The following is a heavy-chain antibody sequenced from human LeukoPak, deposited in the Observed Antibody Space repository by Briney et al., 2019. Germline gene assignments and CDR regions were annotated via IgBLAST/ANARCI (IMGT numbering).Heavy chain of an antibody. CDR1: GFPFSSYG. CDR2: IRYDGSNK. D-gene: IGHD3-10*01. CDR3: AKGAILWFGELENEDFDY. Sequence: GGSLILSCAASGFPFSSYGMHWVRPAPGKGLAWVACIRYDGSNKYYADSVKGRFTISRDNSKNTLYLQTNSLRAEDTAVYYCAKGAILWFGELENEDFDYWGQGTLVTVSS. V-gene: IGHV3-30*02. J-gene: IGHJ4*02.